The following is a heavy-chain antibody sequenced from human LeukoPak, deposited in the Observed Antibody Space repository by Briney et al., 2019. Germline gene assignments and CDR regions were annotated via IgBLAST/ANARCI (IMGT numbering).Heavy chain of an antibody. Sequence: ASVKVSCKASGYTFTGYYMHWVRQAPGQGLEWMGWINPNSGGTNYAQKFQGRVTMTRDTSISTAYMELSRLRSDDTAVYYCARVLTTSIACDYWGQGTLVTVSS. CDR2: INPNSGGT. J-gene: IGHJ4*02. CDR3: ARVLTTSIACDY. CDR1: GYTFTGYY. V-gene: IGHV1-2*02. D-gene: IGHD4-11*01.